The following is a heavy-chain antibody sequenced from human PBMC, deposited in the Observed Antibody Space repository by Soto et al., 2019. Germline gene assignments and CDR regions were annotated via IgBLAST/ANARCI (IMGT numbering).Heavy chain of an antibody. CDR1: GYSFTIYW. CDR2: IYPGDSDT. J-gene: IGHJ6*02. Sequence: GESLKISCKGSGYSFTIYWIGWVSQMPGKGLEWMGIIYPGDSDTRYSPSFQGQVTISADKSISTAYLQWSSLKASDTAMYYRARHGPRVYYDNSDYYYYGMDVWGQGTTVTVSS. D-gene: IGHD3-22*01. V-gene: IGHV5-51*01. CDR3: ARHGPRVYYDNSDYYYYGMDV.